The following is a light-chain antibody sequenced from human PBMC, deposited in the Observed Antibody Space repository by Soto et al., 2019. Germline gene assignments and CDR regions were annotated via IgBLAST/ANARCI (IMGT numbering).Light chain of an antibody. Sequence: DIQMTQSPSSLSASVGERVTITCRACQGISNDLGWYQQKPGKAPKRLIYAASSLRSGVPSRFSGSGSGTEFPLTISILQPEDFATYYCLQHNSYPFTFGPGTKVDIK. CDR3: LQHNSYPFT. J-gene: IGKJ3*01. CDR1: QGISND. V-gene: IGKV1-17*01. CDR2: AAS.